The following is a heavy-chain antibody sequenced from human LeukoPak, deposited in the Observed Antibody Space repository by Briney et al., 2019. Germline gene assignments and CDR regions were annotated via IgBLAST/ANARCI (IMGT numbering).Heavy chain of an antibody. CDR1: GGSISSSSYY. J-gene: IGHJ6*02. CDR2: IYYSGST. CDR3: ARDGPNDDFWSGYYSNYYYGMDV. V-gene: IGHV4-39*07. D-gene: IGHD3-3*01. Sequence: PSETLSLTCTVSGGSISSSSYYWGWIRQPPGKGLEWIGSIYYSGSTYYNPSLKSRVTISVDTSKNQFSLKLSSVTAADTAVYYCARDGPNDDFWSGYYSNYYYGMDVWGQGTTVTVSS.